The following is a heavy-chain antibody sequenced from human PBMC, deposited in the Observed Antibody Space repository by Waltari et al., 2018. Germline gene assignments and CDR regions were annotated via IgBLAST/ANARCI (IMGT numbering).Heavy chain of an antibody. Sequence: QVQLVQSGAEVKKPGASVKVSCKVSGYTLTELSIHWVRQAPGKGLEWMGGFDPEDGETIYAQKSQGRVTMTEDTSTDTAYMELSSLRSEDTAVYYGATAHSSIAAQVWFDPWGQGTLVTVSS. J-gene: IGHJ5*02. CDR3: ATAHSSIAAQVWFDP. V-gene: IGHV1-24*01. CDR2: FDPEDGET. CDR1: GYTLTELS. D-gene: IGHD6-6*01.